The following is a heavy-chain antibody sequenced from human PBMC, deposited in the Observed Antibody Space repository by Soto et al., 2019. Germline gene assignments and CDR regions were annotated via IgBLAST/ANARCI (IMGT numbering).Heavy chain of an antibody. J-gene: IGHJ4*02. D-gene: IGHD2-21*02. CDR1: GFSLSASGVG. CDR2: IYWDDDK. Sequence: QITLEESSPTLVKPTETLMLTCTFSGFSLSASGVGVGWTRQPPGKTLEWLAVIYWDDDKRYSPSLRNRLTITKDTSTNQVVLTLTNMDPVDTATYYCVHSRWGRGSAFDYWGQGTLLTVSS. CDR3: VHSRWGRGSAFDY. V-gene: IGHV2-5*02.